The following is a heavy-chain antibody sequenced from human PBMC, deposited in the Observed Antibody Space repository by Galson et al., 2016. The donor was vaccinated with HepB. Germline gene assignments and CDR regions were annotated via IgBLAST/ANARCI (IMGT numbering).Heavy chain of an antibody. CDR3: AKDRTRGGGYCNDVGCHGSDS. CDR2: INPDTGGT. V-gene: IGHV1-2*02. D-gene: IGHD2-2*03. J-gene: IGHJ4*02. Sequence: SVKVSCKASGYTFTSYYLHWVRQAPGQGPEWMGWINPDTGGTKYAQRFQGRVTLTRDTSIRTAYMDLRRLTSNDTAMYYCAKDRTRGGGYCNDVGCHGSDSWGQGSLVTVSS. CDR1: GYTFTSYY.